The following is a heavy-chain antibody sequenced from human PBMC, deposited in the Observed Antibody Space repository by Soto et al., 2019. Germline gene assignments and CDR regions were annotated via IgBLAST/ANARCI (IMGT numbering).Heavy chain of an antibody. Sequence: ETLSLTCTVSGGSISSSSYYWGWIRQPPGKGLEWIGSIYYSGSTYYNPSLKSRVTISVDTSKNQFSLKLSSVTAADTAVYYCARHSSLAYYYYYYMDVWGKGTTVTVSS. CDR1: GGSISSSSYY. CDR2: IYYSGST. J-gene: IGHJ6*03. D-gene: IGHD6-19*01. V-gene: IGHV4-39*01. CDR3: ARHSSLAYYYYYYMDV.